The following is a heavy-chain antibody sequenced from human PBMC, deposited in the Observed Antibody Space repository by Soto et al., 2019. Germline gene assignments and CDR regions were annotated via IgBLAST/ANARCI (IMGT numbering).Heavy chain of an antibody. CDR3: SREGGPYCSRTECLRPFNY. Sequence: GGSLRLSCVVSGFTLSSHWMHWVRRTPEKGLVWVSRINSDGTSTSYADSVRGRFTISRDNAKNTLYLQMDSLRAEDTAMYYCSREGGPYCSRTECLRPFNYWGQGVLVTVSS. CDR1: GFTLSSHW. V-gene: IGHV3-74*01. D-gene: IGHD2-2*01. CDR2: INSDGTST. J-gene: IGHJ4*02.